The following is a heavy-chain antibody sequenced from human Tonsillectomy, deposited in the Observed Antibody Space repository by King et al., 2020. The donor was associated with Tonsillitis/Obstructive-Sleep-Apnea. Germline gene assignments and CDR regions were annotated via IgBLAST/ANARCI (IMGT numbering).Heavy chain of an antibody. CDR1: GFIFDDYD. D-gene: IGHD2-2*01. V-gene: IGHV3-20*04. J-gene: IGHJ3*02. Sequence: VQLVESGGGVVRPGGSLRLSCAASGFIFDDYDMTWVRQDPGKGLEWVSGINWSGGSTGYGDSVKGRFTISRDNAKNSLYLQMNSLRAEDTALYYCARDIGCSSTSCPWNDAFDIWGQGTMVTVSS. CDR2: INWSGGST. CDR3: ARDIGCSSTSCPWNDAFDI.